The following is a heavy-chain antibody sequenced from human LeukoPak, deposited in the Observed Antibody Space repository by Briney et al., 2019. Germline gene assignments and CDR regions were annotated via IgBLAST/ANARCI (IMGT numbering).Heavy chain of an antibody. CDR3: ARENWDLVAIPMDV. J-gene: IGHJ6*04. D-gene: IGHD2-15*01. V-gene: IGHV3-48*01. CDR2: ISSDTSGI. CDR1: AFSFRTSS. Sequence: GGSLRLSCAASAFSFRTSSMNWVRQAPGKGLEWISYISSDTSGIYYADSVRGRFTISRDNAKSSLYLQMDSLRAEDTAVYYCARENWDLVAIPMDVWGKGTTVTVSS.